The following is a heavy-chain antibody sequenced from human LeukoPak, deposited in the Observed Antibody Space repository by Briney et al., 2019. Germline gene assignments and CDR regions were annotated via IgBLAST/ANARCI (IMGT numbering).Heavy chain of an antibody. J-gene: IGHJ4*02. CDR3: ARVSGFRVY. Sequence: GGSLKLSCAASGFTVSSNYMSWVRQAPGKGLEWVSVLYSGGNTYYTDSVKGRFTISRDNSKNTLYLQMNSLRGEDTAVYYCARVSGFRVYWGQGTLVTVS. D-gene: IGHD3-3*01. CDR2: LYSGGNT. CDR1: GFTVSSNY. V-gene: IGHV3-53*01.